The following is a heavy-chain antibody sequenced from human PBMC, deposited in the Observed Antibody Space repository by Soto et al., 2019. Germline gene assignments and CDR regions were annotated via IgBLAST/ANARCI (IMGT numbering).Heavy chain of an antibody. CDR3: ARDSTGTRRERVDYYYGMDV. CDR2: ISSSSSYI. V-gene: IGHV3-21*01. J-gene: IGHJ6*02. D-gene: IGHD1-7*01. CDR1: GFTFSSYS. Sequence: GGSLRLSCAASGFTFSSYSMNWVRQAPGKGLEWVSSISSSSSYIYYADSVKGRFTISRDNAKNSPYLQMNSLRAEDTAVYYCARDSTGTRRERVDYYYGMDVWGQGTTVTVSS.